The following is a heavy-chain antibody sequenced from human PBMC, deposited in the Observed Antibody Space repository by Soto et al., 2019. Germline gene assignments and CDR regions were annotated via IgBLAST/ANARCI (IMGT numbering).Heavy chain of an antibody. CDR2: IYHTETT. D-gene: IGHD4-17*01. CDR1: GDSVSSSFW. V-gene: IGHV4-4*02. CDR3: ARYDFGTFDN. Sequence: QVLLQESGPGLVKPSGTLSLTCAVSGDSVSSSFWWTWVRQPPGKGLEWIGGIYHTETTNYAPSLKSRVTISLDKSMNQFSLRFNSVTPADTAVYYCARYDFGTFDNWGQGIRVTVSS. J-gene: IGHJ4*02.